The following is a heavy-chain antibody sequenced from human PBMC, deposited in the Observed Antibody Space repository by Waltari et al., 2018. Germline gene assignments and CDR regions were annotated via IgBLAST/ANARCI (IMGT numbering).Heavy chain of an antibody. CDR3: ATLFGDFWSGYFFDY. V-gene: IGHV3-15*01. D-gene: IGHD3-3*01. CDR2: NKSKTDGGTT. J-gene: IGHJ4*02. Sequence: EVQLVESEGGLVTPGGSLRLSCAASGFTFRNARMSWVRQATGKGLEWVGRNKSKTDGGTTDYAAPVKGRFTISRDDSENTLYLQMNSLKTEDTAVYYCATLFGDFWSGYFFDYWGQGTLVTVSS. CDR1: GFTFRNAR.